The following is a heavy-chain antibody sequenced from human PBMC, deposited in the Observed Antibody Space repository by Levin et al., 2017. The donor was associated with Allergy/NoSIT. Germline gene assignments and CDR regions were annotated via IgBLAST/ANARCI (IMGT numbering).Heavy chain of an antibody. D-gene: IGHD5-12*01. Sequence: SVKVSCKTSGGTFSSYAVSWVRQAPGQGLEWMGGISPMFGTTNYAQKYQGRVTITAAESTGTAYMELSSLTSEDTAVYYCARVAMRGYDGYSTWFDSWGQGTLVTVSS. CDR3: ARVAMRGYDGYSTWFDS. J-gene: IGHJ5*01. CDR2: ISPMFGTT. CDR1: GGTFSSYA. V-gene: IGHV1-69*13.